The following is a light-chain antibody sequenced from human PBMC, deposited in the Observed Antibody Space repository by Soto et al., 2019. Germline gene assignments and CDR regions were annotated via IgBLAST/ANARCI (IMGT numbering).Light chain of an antibody. CDR3: QSYDSSNHAV. Sequence: FMLTRPHSVSESPGKTVTISCTGSSGSIASNYVQWYQQRPGSAPTTVIYEDNQRPSGVPDRFSGSIDSSSNSASLTISGLKTEDEADYYCQSYDSSNHAVFGGGTQLTVL. J-gene: IGLJ7*01. CDR2: EDN. CDR1: SGSIASNY. V-gene: IGLV6-57*02.